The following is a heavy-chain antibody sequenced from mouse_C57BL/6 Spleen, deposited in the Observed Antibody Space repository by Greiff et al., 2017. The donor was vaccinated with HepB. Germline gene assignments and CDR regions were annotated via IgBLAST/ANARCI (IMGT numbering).Heavy chain of an antibody. CDR1: GYAFSSYW. Sequence: VKLQQSGAELVKPGASVKISCKASGYAFSSYWMNWVKQRPGKGLEWIGQIYPGDGDTNYNGKFKGKATLTADKSSSTAYMQLSSLTSEDSAVYFCARRTPEVDFDYWGQGTTLTVSS. CDR3: ARRTPEVDFDY. CDR2: IYPGDGDT. J-gene: IGHJ2*01. V-gene: IGHV1-80*01.